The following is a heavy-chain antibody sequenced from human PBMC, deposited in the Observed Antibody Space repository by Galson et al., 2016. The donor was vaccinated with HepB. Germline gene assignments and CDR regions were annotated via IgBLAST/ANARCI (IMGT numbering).Heavy chain of an antibody. D-gene: IGHD1-26*01. CDR2: IGYDGTNP. CDR3: AKWDSGTRRYFLDS. CDR1: GFPFSHFG. V-gene: IGHV3-30*19. Sequence: PRLSCAASGFPFSHFGMHWVRQAPGKGLEWLALIGYDGTNPYYADSVKGRFTISRDNTKNTLYLQMDSLTRDDTAVYYCAKWDSGTRRYFLDSWGQGTLVTVSS. J-gene: IGHJ4*02.